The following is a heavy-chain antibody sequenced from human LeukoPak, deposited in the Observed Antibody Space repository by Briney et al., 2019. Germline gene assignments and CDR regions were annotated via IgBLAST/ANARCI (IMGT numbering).Heavy chain of an antibody. V-gene: IGHV4-30-2*01. Sequence: PSETLSLTCTVSGGSISSGGYYWSWIRQPPGKGLEWIGYIYHSGSTYYNPSLKSRVTISVDRSKNQFSLKLSSVTAADTAVYYCARADYSGSYRGIDYWGQGTLVTVSS. CDR3: ARADYSGSYRGIDY. CDR2: IYHSGST. CDR1: GGSISSGGYY. D-gene: IGHD1-26*01. J-gene: IGHJ4*02.